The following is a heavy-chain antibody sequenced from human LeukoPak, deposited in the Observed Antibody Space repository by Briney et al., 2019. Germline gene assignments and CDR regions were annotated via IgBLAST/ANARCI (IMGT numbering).Heavy chain of an antibody. CDR3: AREDSSGYRFDY. D-gene: IGHD3-22*01. CDR2: IYSGGST. CDR1: GFTVSSNY. V-gene: IGHV3-53*01. Sequence: GGSLRLSCAASGFTVSSNYVSWVRQAPGKGLEWVSVIYSGGSTYYADSVKGRFTISRDNSKNTLYLQMNSLRAEDTAVYYCAREDSSGYRFDYWGQGTLVTVSS. J-gene: IGHJ4*02.